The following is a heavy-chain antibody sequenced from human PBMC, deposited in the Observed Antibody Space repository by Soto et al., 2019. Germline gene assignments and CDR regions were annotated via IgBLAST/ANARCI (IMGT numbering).Heavy chain of an antibody. V-gene: IGHV1-8*01. CDR3: ARGQGVTTVTTRYYYYGMDV. CDR1: GYTFTSYD. Sequence: ASVKVSCKASGYTFTSYDINWVRQATGQGLEWMGWMNPNSGNTGYAQKFQGRVTMTRNTSISTAYMELSSLRSEDTAVYYCARGQGVTTVTTRYYYYGMDVWGQGTTVTSP. J-gene: IGHJ6*02. CDR2: MNPNSGNT. D-gene: IGHD4-17*01.